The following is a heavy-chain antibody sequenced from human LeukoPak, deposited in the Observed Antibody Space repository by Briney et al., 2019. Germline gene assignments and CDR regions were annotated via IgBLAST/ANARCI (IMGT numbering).Heavy chain of an antibody. D-gene: IGHD6-19*01. CDR1: GYTFTGYY. J-gene: IGHJ6*03. CDR2: INPNSGGT. CDR3: AKEGVAGAYYYYYYMDV. Sequence: ASVKVSCKASGYTFTGYYMHWVRQAPGQGLEWMGWINPNSGGTNYAQKFQGRVTMTKDTSISTAYMELSRLRSDDTAVYYCAKEGVAGAYYYYYYMDVWGKGTTVTVSS. V-gene: IGHV1-2*02.